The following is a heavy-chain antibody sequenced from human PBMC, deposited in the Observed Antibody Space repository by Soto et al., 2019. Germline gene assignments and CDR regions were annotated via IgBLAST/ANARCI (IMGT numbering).Heavy chain of an antibody. CDR1: GFSFSTNA. V-gene: IGHV3-23*01. J-gene: IGHJ3*01. CDR3: AKDFYSTSYSTSSFSAFDF. Sequence: EVQLLESGGGLVQPGGSLRLSCAASGFSFSTNAMSWVRQAPGKGLEWVSGISASGGNKYYADSVKGPFTISRDNSKNTLYLQMNSLRAGDTAVYYCAKDFYSTSYSTSSFSAFDFWGQGTVVTVSS. D-gene: IGHD6-6*01. CDR2: ISASGGNK.